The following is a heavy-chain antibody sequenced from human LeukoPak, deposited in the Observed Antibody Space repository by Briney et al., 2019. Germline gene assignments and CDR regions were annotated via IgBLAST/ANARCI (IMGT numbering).Heavy chain of an antibody. V-gene: IGHV4-39*07. J-gene: IGHJ3*02. Sequence: PSETLSLTCTVSGGSISSGGYYWSWIRQPPGKGLEWIGEINHSGSTNYNPSLKSRVTISVDTSKNQFSLKLSSVTAADTAVYYCARGHLPGYSSGWYQGGYAFDIWGQGTMVTVSS. CDR1: GGSISSGGYY. CDR3: ARGHLPGYSSGWYQGGYAFDI. D-gene: IGHD6-19*01. CDR2: INHSGST.